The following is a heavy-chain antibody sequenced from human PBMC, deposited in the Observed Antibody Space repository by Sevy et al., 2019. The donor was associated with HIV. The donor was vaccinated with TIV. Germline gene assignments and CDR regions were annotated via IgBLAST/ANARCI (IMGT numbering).Heavy chain of an antibody. V-gene: IGHV3-30*04. CDR1: GFTFSSYA. Sequence: GGSLRLSCAASGFTFSSYAMHWVRQAPGKGLEWVAVISYDGSNKYYADSVKGRFTISRDNSKNTLYLQMNSLRAEDTAVYSCAGDHPSSGITLQGYFDYWGQGTLVTVSS. CDR3: AGDHPSSGITLQGYFDY. CDR2: ISYDGSNK. J-gene: IGHJ4*02. D-gene: IGHD3-10*01.